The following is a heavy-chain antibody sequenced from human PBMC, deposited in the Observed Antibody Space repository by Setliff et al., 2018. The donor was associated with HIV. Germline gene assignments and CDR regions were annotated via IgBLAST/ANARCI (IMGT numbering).Heavy chain of an antibody. J-gene: IGHJ4*02. CDR2: INVGGGTK. CDR1: IFDFDNLY. V-gene: IGHV3-11*04. CDR3: LTHHGDPDY. Sequence: GGSLRLSCAASIFDFDNLYMAWIRQAPGKGLEWVSYINVGGGTKYYADSVRGRFTISRDDTKNSLFLQMKSLRAEDTAIYYCLTHHGDPDYWGQGTLVTVSS. D-gene: IGHD4-17*01.